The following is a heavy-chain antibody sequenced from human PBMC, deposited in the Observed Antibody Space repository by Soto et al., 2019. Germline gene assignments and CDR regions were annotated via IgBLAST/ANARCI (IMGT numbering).Heavy chain of an antibody. V-gene: IGHV1-69*18. J-gene: IGHJ5*02. CDR2: ITPVFGTT. Sequence: QVQLVQSGPEVKKPGSSVKISCKASGGTLGSYVFSWVRQAPGHGLEWMGRITPVFGTTSYAQNFQDRLTVSADESTTTIHADLSGLTSDDTAVYYCGRDLPPDLWGQGTLVTVSS. CDR3: GRDLPPDL. D-gene: IGHD3-10*01. CDR1: GGTLGSYV.